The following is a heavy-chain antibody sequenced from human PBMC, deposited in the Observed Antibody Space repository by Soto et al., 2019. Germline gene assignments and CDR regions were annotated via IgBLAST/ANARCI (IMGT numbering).Heavy chain of an antibody. CDR1: GYTFTKFD. Sequence: QVQLVQSGAEVKKPGASVRVSCKASGYTFTKFDINWVRRATGQGLEWMGWMNPNSGNTGYAQKFQGRVTMTRNTSITTAYMELSTLRSEDTAVYYCVRGDYGDYSHWFDPWGQGTLVTVSS. J-gene: IGHJ5*02. D-gene: IGHD4-17*01. CDR2: MNPNSGNT. V-gene: IGHV1-8*01. CDR3: VRGDYGDYSHWFDP.